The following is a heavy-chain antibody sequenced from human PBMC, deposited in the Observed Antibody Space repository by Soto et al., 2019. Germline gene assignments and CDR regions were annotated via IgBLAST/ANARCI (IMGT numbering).Heavy chain of an antibody. V-gene: IGHV4-39*01. J-gene: IGHJ4*02. Sequence: QLQLQESGPGLVKPSETLSLTCTVSGGFISSSSYSWGWIRQPPGKGLEWIGSIYYTGVTYDNPSLKSRVTISVDTSKNQFSLKLSSVTAADTAVYYCARRDSGASFDYWGQGTLVTVSS. CDR2: IYYTGVT. D-gene: IGHD3-10*01. CDR1: GGFISSSSYS. CDR3: ARRDSGASFDY.